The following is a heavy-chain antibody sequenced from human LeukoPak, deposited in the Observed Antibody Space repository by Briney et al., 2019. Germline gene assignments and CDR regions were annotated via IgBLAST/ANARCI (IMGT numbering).Heavy chain of an antibody. V-gene: IGHV4-59*01. CDR3: ASLPGGSYYFDY. CDR1: GGSISSYY. Sequence: SETLSLTCTVSGGSISSYYWSWIRQPPGKGLEWIGYIYYSGSTNYNPSLKSRVTISVDTSKNQFSLKLSSVTAADTAVYYCASLPGGSYYFDYWGQGTLVTVSS. D-gene: IGHD3-16*01. J-gene: IGHJ4*02. CDR2: IYYSGST.